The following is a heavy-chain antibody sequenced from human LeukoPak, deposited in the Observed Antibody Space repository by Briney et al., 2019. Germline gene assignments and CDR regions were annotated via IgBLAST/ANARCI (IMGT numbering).Heavy chain of an antibody. CDR1: GYTFTSYG. D-gene: IGHD6-13*01. CDR2: ISAYNGNT. V-gene: IGHV1-18*01. J-gene: IGHJ4*02. Sequence: ASVKVSCKASGYTFTSYGISWVRQAPGQGLEWMGWISAYNGNTNYAQKFQGRFTMTTDTSTSTANMELRSLTSDGAAVYYCARDHSSSCQLLDYWGQGTLVTISS. CDR3: ARDHSSSCQLLDY.